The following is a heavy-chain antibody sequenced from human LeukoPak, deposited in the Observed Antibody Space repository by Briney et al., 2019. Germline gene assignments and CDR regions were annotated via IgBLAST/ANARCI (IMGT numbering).Heavy chain of an antibody. CDR1: GFTFSSYA. CDR2: TKQDGSEK. CDR3: ASLGIAAAGYFDY. Sequence: GGSLRLSCVASGFTFSSYAMNWVRQGPGKGLECVANTKQDGSEKYYVDSVKGRFTISRDNAKNSLYLQMYSLRAEDTAVYYCASLGIAAAGYFDYWGQGTLVTVSS. V-gene: IGHV3-7*05. J-gene: IGHJ4*02. D-gene: IGHD6-13*01.